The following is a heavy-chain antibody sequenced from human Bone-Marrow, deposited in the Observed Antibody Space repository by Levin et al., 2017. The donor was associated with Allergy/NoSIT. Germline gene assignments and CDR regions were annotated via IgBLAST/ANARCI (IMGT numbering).Heavy chain of an antibody. J-gene: IGHJ3*02. CDR1: GFPIGSYW. CDR2: IKQDGSQQ. Sequence: LSLTCAASGFPIGSYWMSWVRQAPGKGLEWVANIKQDGSQQHYGDSVKGRFTVSRDNAKNSVYLQTNSLRAEDTAVYYCSRVKEWYSAFDIWGQGTVVTVSS. V-gene: IGHV3-7*01. CDR3: SRVKEWYSAFDI. D-gene: IGHD3-3*01.